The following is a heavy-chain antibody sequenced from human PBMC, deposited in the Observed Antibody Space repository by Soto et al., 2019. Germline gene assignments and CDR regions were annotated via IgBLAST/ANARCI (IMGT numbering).Heavy chain of an antibody. D-gene: IGHD3-3*01. CDR2: IYYSGST. J-gene: IGHJ4*02. CDR3: ARVRESGYSDY. V-gene: IGHV4-31*03. CDR1: GGSISSGGYY. Sequence: QVQLQESGPGLVKPSQTLSLTCTVSGGSISSGGYYWSWIRQHPGKGLEWIGYIYYSGSTYYNPSHKSRVTISVNTAKNQFSLKLSSVTAADTAVYYCARVRESGYSDYWGQGTLVTVSS.